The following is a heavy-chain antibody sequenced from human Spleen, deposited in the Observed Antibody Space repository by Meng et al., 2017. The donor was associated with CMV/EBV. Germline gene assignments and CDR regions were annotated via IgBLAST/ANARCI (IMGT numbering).Heavy chain of an antibody. CDR3: ARDLGSDTWYYNWFDT. D-gene: IGHD1-26*01. J-gene: IGHJ5*01. V-gene: IGHV1-2*02. CDR1: GYTFIDYY. Sequence: SGYTFIDYYMHWVRQAPGQGLEWMGWINPHTGGTNFAQKFQDRVTMTRDTSISTVYLELSRLTSDDTAVYFCARDLGSDTWYYNWFDTWGQGTLVTVSS. CDR2: INPHTGGT.